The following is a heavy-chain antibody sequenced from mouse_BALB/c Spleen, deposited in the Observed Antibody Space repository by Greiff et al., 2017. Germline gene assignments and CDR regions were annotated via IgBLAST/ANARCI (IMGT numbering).Heavy chain of an antibody. Sequence: QVQLQQPGAELVRPGASVKLSCKASGYSFTSYWMNWVKQRPGQGLEWMGMIHPSDSETRLNQKFKDKATLTVDKSSSTAYMQLSSPTSEDSAVYYCAKFRADWYFDVWGAGTTVTVSS. V-gene: IGHV1-74*01. J-gene: IGHJ1*01. CDR3: AKFRADWYFDV. D-gene: IGHD3-3*01. CDR2: IHPSDSET. CDR1: GYSFTSYW.